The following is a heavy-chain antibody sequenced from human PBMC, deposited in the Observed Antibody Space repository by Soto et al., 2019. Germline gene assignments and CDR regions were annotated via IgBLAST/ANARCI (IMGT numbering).Heavy chain of an antibody. CDR1: GGTFNSYV. D-gene: IGHD3-22*01. J-gene: IGHJ4*02. CDR3: AGTHFDTSGYYPSALEY. CDR2: IIIFFGTA. V-gene: IGHV1-69*01. Sequence: QVQLVQSGAEVKKPGSSVKVSCKASGGTFNSYVINWVRQAPGQGLEWMGGIIIFFGTAEYAQKFQGRVTITADEGASTAYMELSSLKSGDTAVYYCAGTHFDTSGYYPSALEYWGQGTQVPVSS.